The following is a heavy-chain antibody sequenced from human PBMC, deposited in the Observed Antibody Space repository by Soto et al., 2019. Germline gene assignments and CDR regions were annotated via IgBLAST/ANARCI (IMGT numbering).Heavy chain of an antibody. CDR1: GGSVSSAINY. CDR2: MSDSGST. D-gene: IGHD7-27*01. V-gene: IGHV4-61*01. J-gene: IGHJ6*02. CDR3: AREKLGRRTRDYYYYGMDV. Sequence: QVQLQESGPGLVKPSETLSLTCTVSGGSVSSAINYWSWIRQPPGKGLEWIGYMSDSGSTNYNPSLKSRATISVDTSKTQFSLRLRSVTAADTATYYCAREKLGRRTRDYYYYGMDVWGQGTTVTISS.